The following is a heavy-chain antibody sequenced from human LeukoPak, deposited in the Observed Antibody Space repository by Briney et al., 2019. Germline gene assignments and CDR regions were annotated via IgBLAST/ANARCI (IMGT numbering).Heavy chain of an antibody. CDR3: ARARDYDILTGYYVPFDY. CDR2: INSDGSST. CDR1: GFTFSSYW. Sequence: GGSLRLSCAASGFTFSSYWMHWVRQAPGKGLVWVSRINSDGSSTSYADSVKGRFTISRDNAKNTLYLQMNSLRAEDTAVYYCARARDYDILTGYYVPFDYWGQGTLVTVSS. D-gene: IGHD3-9*01. J-gene: IGHJ4*02. V-gene: IGHV3-74*01.